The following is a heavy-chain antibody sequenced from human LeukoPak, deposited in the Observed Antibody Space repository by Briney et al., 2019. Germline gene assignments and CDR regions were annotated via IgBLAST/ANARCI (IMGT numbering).Heavy chain of an antibody. D-gene: IGHD3-9*01. V-gene: IGHV3-21*01. CDR3: ARDPLYYDILTGYYMWGLFDY. Sequence: GGSLRLSCAASGLTFRKYSMNWVRQALGKGLEWVSSITGSTDYIYYADSVKGRFTISRDNSKNTPYLQMNSLRAEDTAVYYCARDPLYYDILTGYYMWGLFDYWGQGTLVTVSS. CDR1: GLTFRKYS. J-gene: IGHJ4*02. CDR2: ITGSTDYI.